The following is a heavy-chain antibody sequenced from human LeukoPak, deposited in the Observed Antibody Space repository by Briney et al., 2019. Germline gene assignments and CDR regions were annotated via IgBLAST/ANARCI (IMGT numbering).Heavy chain of an antibody. CDR2: ISGSGGST. Sequence: PGGSLRLSCAASGFTVSSNYMSWVRQAPGKGLEWVSAISGSGGSTYYADSVKGRFTISRDNSKNTLYLQMNSLRAEDTAVYYCAKDPITGTTWVYYYYGMDVWGQGTTVTVSS. J-gene: IGHJ6*02. V-gene: IGHV3-23*01. D-gene: IGHD1-7*01. CDR1: GFTVSSNY. CDR3: AKDPITGTTWVYYYYGMDV.